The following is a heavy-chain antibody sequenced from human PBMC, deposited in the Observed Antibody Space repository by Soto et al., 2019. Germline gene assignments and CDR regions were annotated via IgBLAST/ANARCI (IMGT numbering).Heavy chain of an antibody. CDR3: ARDAYCSGGSCYGGLDV. V-gene: IGHV1-69*01. D-gene: IGHD2-15*01. CDR1: GGTFSSYA. J-gene: IGHJ6*02. CDR2: IIPIFGTE. Sequence: QVQLVQSGAEVRKPVSSVKVSCKTSGGTFSSYAFTWVRQAPGQGLEWMGGIIPIFGTENYAQKFQGRVTIPDDESTRTTFIEMSSLRSEDTAVYYCARDAYCSGGSCYGGLDVWGQGTTVTVSS.